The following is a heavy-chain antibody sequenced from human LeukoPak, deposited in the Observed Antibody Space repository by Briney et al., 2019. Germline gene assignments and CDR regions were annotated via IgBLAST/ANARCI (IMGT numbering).Heavy chain of an antibody. CDR2: IYHSGTT. CDR1: GGSISTYY. CDR3: AKSTYYYDTFVNAFDI. D-gene: IGHD3-22*01. Sequence: SETLSLTCTVSGGSISTYYWSWIRQSPGKGLQWLGYIYHSGTTTYNPSLKSRVTISLDTSTNQFSLKLSSVTAADTAVYYCAKSTYYYDTFVNAFDIWGQGTMVTVSS. J-gene: IGHJ3*02. V-gene: IGHV4-59*12.